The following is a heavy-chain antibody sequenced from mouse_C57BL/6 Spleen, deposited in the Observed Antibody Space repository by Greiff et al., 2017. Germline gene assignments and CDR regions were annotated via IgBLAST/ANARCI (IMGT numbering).Heavy chain of an antibody. CDR1: GYTFTDYN. V-gene: IGHV1-22*01. D-gene: IGHD1-1*01. CDR3: ARSYYYGSSY. Sequence: VQLKQSGPELVKPGASVKMSCKASGYTFTDYNMHWVKQSHGKSLEWIGYINPNNGGTSYNQKFKGKATLTVNKSSSTAYMELRSLTSEDSAVYYCARSYYYGSSYWGQGTTLTVSS. CDR2: INPNNGGT. J-gene: IGHJ2*01.